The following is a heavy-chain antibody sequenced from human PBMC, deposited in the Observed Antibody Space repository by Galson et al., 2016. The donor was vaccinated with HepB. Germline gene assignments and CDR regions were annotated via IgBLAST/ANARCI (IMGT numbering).Heavy chain of an antibody. CDR3: ATDHRVLRMPIFDN. Sequence: SLRLSCAASGFGFSDFAMHWVRQAPGEGLEWLALVSYDGKNEVYRDSVKGRVTMTEDTSTDTAYMELSSLRSEDTAVYYCATDHRVLRMPIFDNWGQGTLVTVSS. V-gene: IGHV3-30*02. CDR1: GFGFSDFA. J-gene: IGHJ4*02. CDR2: VSYDGKNE. D-gene: IGHD2/OR15-2a*01.